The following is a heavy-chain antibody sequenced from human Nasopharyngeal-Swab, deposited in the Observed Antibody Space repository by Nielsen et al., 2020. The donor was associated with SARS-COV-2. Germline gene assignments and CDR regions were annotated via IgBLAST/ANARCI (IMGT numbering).Heavy chain of an antibody. CDR2: ISGSGGDI. Sequence: GDSLKISCAASGFTFGNYVMSWVRQAPGKGLEWVSAISGSGGDIHYRDSVKGRFTISRDNSRNTLYLQMDSLSVEDTAVYYCAKWARSLWSDDWGQGTLVTVSS. V-gene: IGHV3-23*01. CDR1: GFTFGNYV. J-gene: IGHJ4*02. D-gene: IGHD6-13*01. CDR3: AKWARSLWSDD.